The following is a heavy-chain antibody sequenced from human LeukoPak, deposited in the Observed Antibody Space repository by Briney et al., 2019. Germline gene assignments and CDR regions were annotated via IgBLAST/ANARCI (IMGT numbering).Heavy chain of an antibody. CDR1: GSTFSSYA. CDR2: ISDSGGST. V-gene: IGHV3-23*01. CDR3: AKDVGKWESLHFFDY. Sequence: GGSLRLSCAASGSTFSSYAMNWVRQAPGKGLEWVSAISDSGGSTYYADSVTGRFTISRDNSRNTLYLQMNSLRGDDTAVYYCAKDVGKWESLHFFDYWGQGTPVTVSS. D-gene: IGHD1-26*01. J-gene: IGHJ4*02.